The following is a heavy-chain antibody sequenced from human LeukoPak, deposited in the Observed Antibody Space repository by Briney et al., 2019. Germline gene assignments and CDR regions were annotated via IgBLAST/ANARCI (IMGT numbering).Heavy chain of an antibody. D-gene: IGHD3-3*01. CDR1: GGSFSGYY. Sequence: SETLSLTCAVYGGSFSGYYWSWIRQPPGKGLEWIGEINHSGSTNYNPSLKSRVTISVDTSKNQFSLKLSSVTAADTAVYYCAREGITIFGVVIGKNWFDPWGQGTLVTVSS. J-gene: IGHJ5*02. CDR3: AREGITIFGVVIGKNWFDP. V-gene: IGHV4-34*01. CDR2: INHSGST.